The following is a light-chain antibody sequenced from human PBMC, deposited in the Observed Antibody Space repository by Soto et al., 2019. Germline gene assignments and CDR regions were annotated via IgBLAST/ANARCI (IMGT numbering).Light chain of an antibody. Sequence: QSALTQPASVSGSPGQSITISCTGTSSDVGSYNLVSWYQHHPGKGPKLIIYEVSKRPSGVPDRFSGSKSGNTASLTVSGLQAEDEADYYCSSFAGSNTVFGGGTKLTVL. CDR2: EVS. V-gene: IGLV2-14*02. CDR3: SSFAGSNTV. J-gene: IGLJ2*01. CDR1: SSDVGSYNL.